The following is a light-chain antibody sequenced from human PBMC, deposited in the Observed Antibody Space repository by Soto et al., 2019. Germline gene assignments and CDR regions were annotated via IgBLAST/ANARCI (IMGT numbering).Light chain of an antibody. Sequence: AIQMTQSPSSLSASVGDRVTITCRASQGIRNDLGWYQQKPGKAPKLLIYAASSLQSGVPSRFSGSGSGTDFTRTISSLQPEAFATYYCLQDYNSPRTFGQGTQLEIK. CDR1: QGIRND. V-gene: IGKV1-6*01. CDR2: AAS. CDR3: LQDYNSPRT. J-gene: IGKJ2*01.